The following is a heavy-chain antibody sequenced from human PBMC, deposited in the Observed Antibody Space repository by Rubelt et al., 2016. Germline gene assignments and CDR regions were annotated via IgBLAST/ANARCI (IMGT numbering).Heavy chain of an antibody. J-gene: IGHJ5*02. CDR2: INHSGST. D-gene: IGHD3-10*01. V-gene: IGHV4-34*01. CDR1: GGSFSGYY. Sequence: QVQLQQWGAGLLKPSETLSLTCAVYGGSFSGYYWSWIRQPPGKGLAWIGEINHSGSTNYNPSLKSRVTISVDKSKNQFSLKLSSVTAADTAVYYCARGGRYYGSGSYQRHNWFDPWDQGTLVTVSS. CDR3: ARGGRYYGSGSYQRHNWFDP.